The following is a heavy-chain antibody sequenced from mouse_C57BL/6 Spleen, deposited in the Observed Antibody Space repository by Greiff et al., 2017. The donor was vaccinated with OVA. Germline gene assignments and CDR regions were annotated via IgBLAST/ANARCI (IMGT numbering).Heavy chain of an antibody. CDR2: ISSGGSYT. D-gene: IGHD1-1*01. J-gene: IGHJ3*01. Sequence: EVMLVESGGDLVKPGGSLKLSCAASGFTFSSYGMSWVRQTPDKRLEWVATISSGGSYTYYPDSVKGRFTISRDNAKNTLYLQMSSLKSEDTAMYYCARQPSGSSYGFAYWGQGTLVTVSA. V-gene: IGHV5-6*01. CDR1: GFTFSSYG. CDR3: ARQPSGSSYGFAY.